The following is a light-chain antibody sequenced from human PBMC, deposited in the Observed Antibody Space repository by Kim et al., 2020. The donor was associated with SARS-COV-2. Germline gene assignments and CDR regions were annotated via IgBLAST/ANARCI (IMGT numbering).Light chain of an antibody. CDR2: GKN. V-gene: IGLV3-19*01. J-gene: IGLJ3*02. Sequence: ALGQTVRITGQGDSLRSYYASWYQQKPGQAPVLVIYGKNNRPSGIPDRFSGSSSGNTASLTITGAQAEDEADYYCNSRDSSGNRWVFGGGTQLTVL. CDR1: SLRSYY. CDR3: NSRDSSGNRWV.